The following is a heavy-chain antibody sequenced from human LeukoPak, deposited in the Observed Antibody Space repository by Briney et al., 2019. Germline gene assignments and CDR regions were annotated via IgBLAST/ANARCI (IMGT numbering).Heavy chain of an antibody. CDR3: EKDLAVGTSPRVYAFDV. Sequence: PGGSLRLSCAASGFTFSDYAMHWVRQVPGKGLEGFGGSSWNRGTIAYGESVKGRATISRDNDRNSLYLEVNSLRVEDTALYYCEKDLAVGTSPRVYAFDVWGKGSLVTVSS. J-gene: IGHJ3*01. CDR1: GFTFSDYA. D-gene: IGHD1/OR15-1a*01. CDR2: SSWNRGTI. V-gene: IGHV3-9*01.